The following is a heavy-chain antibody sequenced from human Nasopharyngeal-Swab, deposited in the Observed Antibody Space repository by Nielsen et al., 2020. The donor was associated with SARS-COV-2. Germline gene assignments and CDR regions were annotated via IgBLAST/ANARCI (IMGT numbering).Heavy chain of an antibody. CDR1: GFTFGDYA. Sequence: GESLKISCTASGFTFGDYAMSWVRQAPGKGLEWVSAISGSGGSTYYADSVKGRFTISRDNSKNTVSLQMNSLRAEDTAIYYCAKDRDSGDDSDDYYHYYGMDVWGQGTTVTVSS. J-gene: IGHJ6*02. CDR3: AKDRDSGDDSDDYYHYYGMDV. CDR2: ISGSGGST. D-gene: IGHD5-12*01. V-gene: IGHV3-23*01.